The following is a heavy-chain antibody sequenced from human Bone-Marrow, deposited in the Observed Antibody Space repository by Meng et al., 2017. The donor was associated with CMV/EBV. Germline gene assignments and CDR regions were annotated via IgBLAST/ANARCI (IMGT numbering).Heavy chain of an antibody. D-gene: IGHD6-13*01. CDR3: ARDSPVRSSSGDYYYGMDV. Sequence: GGSLRLSCAASGFTFSDYYMSWIRQAPGKGLEWVSSISSSSAYIYYIDSVKGRFTISRDNAKNSLYLQMNSLRAEDTAVYYCARDSPVRSSSGDYYYGMDVWGQGTTVTVSS. CDR2: ISSSSAYI. V-gene: IGHV3-11*06. CDR1: GFTFSDYY. J-gene: IGHJ6*02.